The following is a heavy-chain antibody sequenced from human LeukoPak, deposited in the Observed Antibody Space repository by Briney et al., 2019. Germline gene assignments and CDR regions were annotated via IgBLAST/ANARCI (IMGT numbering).Heavy chain of an antibody. CDR2: INPGGGST. D-gene: IGHD2-2*01. CDR3: ARDLDFVEVPAATVGAFDI. CDR1: GYTFTSYY. Sequence: ASVKVSCKASGYTFTSYYMHWVRQAPGQGLEWMGIINPGGGSTSYAQKFQGRVTMTRDTSTSTVYMELSSLRSEDTAVYYCARDLDFVEVPAATVGAFDIWGQGTMVTVSS. V-gene: IGHV1-46*01. J-gene: IGHJ3*02.